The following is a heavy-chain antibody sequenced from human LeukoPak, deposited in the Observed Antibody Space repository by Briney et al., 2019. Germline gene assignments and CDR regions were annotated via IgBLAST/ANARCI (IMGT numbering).Heavy chain of an antibody. V-gene: IGHV4-59*01. CDR3: ARSPIAARPYNWFDP. Sequence: PSETLSLTCTVSGGSISSYYWSWIRQPPGKGLEWIGYIYYSGSTNYNPSLKSRVTISVDTSKNQFSLKLSSVTAADTAVYYCARSPIAARPYNWFDPWGQGTLVTVSS. CDR2: IYYSGST. D-gene: IGHD6-6*01. J-gene: IGHJ5*02. CDR1: GGSISSYY.